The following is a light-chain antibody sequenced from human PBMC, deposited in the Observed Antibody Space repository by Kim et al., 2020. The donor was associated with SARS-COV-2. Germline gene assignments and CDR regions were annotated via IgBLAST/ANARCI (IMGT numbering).Light chain of an antibody. V-gene: IGLV1-47*01. J-gene: IGLJ3*02. CDR3: AAWDDSLSGRWV. CDR1: SSNFGSNY. CDR2: RNN. Sequence: RVTISCSGSSSNFGSNYVYWYQQLPGTAPKLLIYRNNQRPSGVPDRFSGSKSGTSASLAISGLRSEDEADYYCAAWDDSLSGRWVFGGGTQLTVL.